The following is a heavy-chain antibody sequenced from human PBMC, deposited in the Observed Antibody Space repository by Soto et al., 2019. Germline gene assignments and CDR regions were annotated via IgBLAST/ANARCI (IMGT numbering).Heavy chain of an antibody. Sequence: GGSLRLSCAASGFTLSSYATTWVRQAPGEGLEWVSAISGGGSSTYYADSVKGRFTISRDNSKNTLYLQLNSLRVEGTAVYYRGPVSGSYGYWGQGTLVTVSS. CDR1: GFTLSSYA. J-gene: IGHJ4*02. D-gene: IGHD3-16*01. CDR3: GPVSGSYGY. CDR2: ISGGGSST. V-gene: IGHV3-23*01.